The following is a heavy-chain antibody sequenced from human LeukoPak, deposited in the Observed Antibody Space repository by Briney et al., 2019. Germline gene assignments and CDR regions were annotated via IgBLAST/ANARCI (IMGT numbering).Heavy chain of an antibody. Sequence: PGGSLRLSCAASGFTFSSYSMNWVRQAPGKGLEWVSSISSSSSYIYSADSVKGRFTISRDNAKNSLYLQMNSLRAEDTAVYYCARYNCSGGSCYPDLDYWGQGTLVTVSS. CDR3: ARYNCSGGSCYPDLDY. CDR2: ISSSSSYI. CDR1: GFTFSSYS. J-gene: IGHJ4*02. D-gene: IGHD2-15*01. V-gene: IGHV3-21*01.